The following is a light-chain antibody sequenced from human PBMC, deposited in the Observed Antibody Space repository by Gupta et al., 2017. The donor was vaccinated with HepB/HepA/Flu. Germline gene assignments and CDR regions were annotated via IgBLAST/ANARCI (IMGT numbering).Light chain of an antibody. CDR3: SSYIGNFGV. CDR1: SSDVGGHNY. J-gene: IGLJ2*01. V-gene: IGLV2-14*03. Sequence: QSALTQPASVSGSPGQSITISCTGTSSDVGGHNYVSWYQQHPGQAPRLMIYDVSYRPSGVSNRFSGSKSGITASLTISGLQAEDEADYYCSSYIGNFGVFGGGTKLTVL. CDR2: DVS.